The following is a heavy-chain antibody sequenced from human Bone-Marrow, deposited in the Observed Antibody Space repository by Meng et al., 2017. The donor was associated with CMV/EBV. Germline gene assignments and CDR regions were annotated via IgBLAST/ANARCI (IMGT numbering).Heavy chain of an antibody. CDR2: ISGSGGST. D-gene: IGHD2-2*01. CDR3: ARVLHGSTSCSFDP. V-gene: IGHV3-23*01. Sequence: GGSLRLSCAASGFTFSSYGMHWVRQAPGKGLEWVSAISGSGGSTYYADSVKGRFTISRDNSKNTLYLQMNSLRAEDTAVYYCARVLHGSTSCSFDPWGQGTLVTVSS. J-gene: IGHJ5*02. CDR1: GFTFSSYG.